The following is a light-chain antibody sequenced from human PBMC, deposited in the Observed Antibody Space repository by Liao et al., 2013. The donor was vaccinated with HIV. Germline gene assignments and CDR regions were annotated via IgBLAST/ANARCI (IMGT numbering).Light chain of an antibody. J-gene: IGLJ3*02. V-gene: IGLV3-21*01. CDR1: NLADKR. Sequence: SYELTQPPSVSAAPGKTATITCGGDNLADKRVHWYWQKPGQAPVLVIYFDSDRPVGIPERFSGSKSGNTATLTISRVEAGDEADYFCHVWDMTYRHAVFAGGTKLTVL. CDR2: FDS. CDR3: HVWDMTYRHAV.